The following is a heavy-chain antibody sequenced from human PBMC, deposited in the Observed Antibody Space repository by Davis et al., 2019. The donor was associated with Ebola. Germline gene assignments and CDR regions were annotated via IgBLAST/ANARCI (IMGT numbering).Heavy chain of an antibody. CDR2: INHSGST. CDR3: ARDYGSNFNFFDP. Sequence: SETLSLTCAVYGGSFSGYYWSWIRQPPGKGLEWIGEINHSGSTNYNPSLKSRVTISVDTSKNQFSLKLTSVTVADTAVYYCARDYGSNFNFFDPWGQGTLVTVSS. J-gene: IGHJ5*02. CDR1: GGSFSGYY. V-gene: IGHV4-34*01. D-gene: IGHD6-13*01.